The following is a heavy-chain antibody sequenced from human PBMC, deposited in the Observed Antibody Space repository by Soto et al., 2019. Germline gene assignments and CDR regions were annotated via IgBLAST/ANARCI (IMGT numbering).Heavy chain of an antibody. D-gene: IGHD6-6*01. J-gene: IGHJ6*02. V-gene: IGHV1-69*01. CDR1: GGTFSSYA. CDR3: ARDPVIAARPPAADYYYYYGMDV. CDR2: IIPIFGTA. Sequence: QVQLVQSGAEVKKPGSSVKVSCKASGGTFSSYAISWVRQAPGQGLEWMGGIIPIFGTANYAQKFQGRVTITADESTSIAYMELSSLRSEDTAVYYCARDPVIAARPPAADYYYYYGMDVWGQGTTVTVSS.